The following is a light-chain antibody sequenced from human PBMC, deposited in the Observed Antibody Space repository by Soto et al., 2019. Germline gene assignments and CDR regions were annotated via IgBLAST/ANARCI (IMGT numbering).Light chain of an antibody. CDR3: FSFPTTSTHV. J-gene: IGLJ1*01. CDR2: ASS. V-gene: IGLV2-14*01. CDR1: SLPVGGYNY. Sequence: QSALTRRASVSCSPGQPITISCTGTSLPVGGYNYVSWYQHHPGKAPPLMLYASSNRPSGVSHPFSGSKSGNTAYLTISGLQLEDEAEYFCFSFPTTSTHVFLTGAKIVVL.